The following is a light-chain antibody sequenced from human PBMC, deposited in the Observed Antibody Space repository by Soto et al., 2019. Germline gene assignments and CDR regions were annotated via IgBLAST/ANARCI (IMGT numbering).Light chain of an antibody. Sequence: QSALTQPASVSGSPGQSITISCTGTSSDIGGYNYVSWYQQYPGKAPKLIIYDVSNRPSGVSNRFSGSKSGNTASLTISGRQAEDEADYYCSSYTSSSTDVVFGGGTKVTVL. CDR2: DVS. CDR1: SSDIGGYNY. V-gene: IGLV2-14*01. CDR3: SSYTSSSTDVV. J-gene: IGLJ2*01.